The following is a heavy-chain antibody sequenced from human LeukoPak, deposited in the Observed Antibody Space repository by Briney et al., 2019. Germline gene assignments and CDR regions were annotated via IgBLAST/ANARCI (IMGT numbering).Heavy chain of an antibody. J-gene: IGHJ4*02. CDR2: ISGSGGST. CDR1: GFTFSSHA. D-gene: IGHD1-26*01. CDR3: TKRGAEVGTTVAPGDY. Sequence: GGSLRLSCAASGFTFSSHAMSWVRQAPGKGLEWVSAISGSGGSTYYADSVKGRFTISRDNSKNTLYLQMNSLRAEDTAVYYCTKRGAEVGTTVAPGDYWGQGTLVTVSS. V-gene: IGHV3-23*01.